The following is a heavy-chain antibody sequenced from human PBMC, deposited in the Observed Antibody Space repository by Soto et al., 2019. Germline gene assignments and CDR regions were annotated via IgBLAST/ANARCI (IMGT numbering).Heavy chain of an antibody. CDR3: ALGIAARFGRWFDP. CDR1: GGSISSGDYY. Sequence: PSETLSLTCTVSGGSISSGDYYWSWIRQPPGKGLEWIGYIYYSGSTYYNPSLKSRVTISVDTSKNQFSLKLSSVTAADTAVYYCALGIAARFGRWFDPWGQGTLVTVSS. J-gene: IGHJ5*02. CDR2: IYYSGST. V-gene: IGHV4-30-4*01. D-gene: IGHD6-6*01.